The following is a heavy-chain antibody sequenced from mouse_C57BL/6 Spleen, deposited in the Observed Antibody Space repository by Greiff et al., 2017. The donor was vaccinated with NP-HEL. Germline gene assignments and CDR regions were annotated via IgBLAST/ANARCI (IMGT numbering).Heavy chain of an antibody. CDR1: GFTFSSYA. CDR2: ISDGGSYT. V-gene: IGHV5-4*01. Sequence: EVKLEESGGGLVKPGGSLKLSCAASGFTFSSYAMSWVRQTPEKRLEWVATISDGGSYTYYPDNVKGRFTISRDNAKNNLYLQMSHLKSEDTAMYYCARDWGFAYWGQGTLVTVSA. J-gene: IGHJ3*01. CDR3: ARDWGFAY.